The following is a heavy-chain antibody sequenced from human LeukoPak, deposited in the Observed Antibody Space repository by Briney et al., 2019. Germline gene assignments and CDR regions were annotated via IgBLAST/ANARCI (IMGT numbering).Heavy chain of an antibody. D-gene: IGHD1-7*01. CDR2: IRQDGSET. V-gene: IGHV3-7*01. CDR1: GFTFTHYR. CDR3: ASRAGKPGNTPWCFDY. J-gene: IGHJ4*02. Sequence: GGSLRLSCAASGFTFTHYRMTWVRQAPGKGPEWVANIRQDGSETNYVDSVRGRFTIARDNTKNSLYLQMTSLRGEDTAVYYCASRAGKPGNTPWCFDYWGQGALVTVSS.